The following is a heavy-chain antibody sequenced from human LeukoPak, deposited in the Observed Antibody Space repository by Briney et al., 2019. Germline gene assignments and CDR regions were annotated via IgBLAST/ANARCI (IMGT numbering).Heavy chain of an antibody. CDR2: ISAYNGNT. CDR1: GYTFTSYG. Sequence: ASVKVSCKASGYTFTSYGISWVRQAPGQGLEWMGWISAYNGNTNHAQKLQGRVTMTTDTSTSTAYMELRSLRSDDTAVYYCARACSGYTYYYYYYMDVWGKGTTVTVSS. D-gene: IGHD5-12*01. V-gene: IGHV1-18*01. CDR3: ARACSGYTYYYYYYMDV. J-gene: IGHJ6*03.